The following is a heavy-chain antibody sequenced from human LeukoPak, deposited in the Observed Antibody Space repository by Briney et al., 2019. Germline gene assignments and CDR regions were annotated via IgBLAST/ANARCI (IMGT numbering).Heavy chain of an antibody. Sequence: GGSLRLSCVVSGFTFSNHGMHWVRQSPGKGLEWVAFLEYDEGLNYHADSVKGRFTIYRDNSKNTLYLQMNSLRPEDTAVYYCARNRGNLPNIYFDYWGQGTLVTVSS. CDR2: LEYDEGLN. J-gene: IGHJ4*02. D-gene: IGHD1-14*01. CDR1: GFTFSNHG. V-gene: IGHV3-30*02. CDR3: ARNRGNLPNIYFDY.